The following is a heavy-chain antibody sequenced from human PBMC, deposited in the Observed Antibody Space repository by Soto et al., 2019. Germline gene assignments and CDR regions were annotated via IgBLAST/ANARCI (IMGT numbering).Heavy chain of an antibody. Sequence: QAGGSLRLSCAASGFTFSSYGMHWVRQAPGKGLEWVAVISYDGSNKYYADSVKGRFTISRDNSKNTLYLQMNSLRAEDTAVYYCAKDHERLRLGEPPLSMDVWGQGTTVTVSS. D-gene: IGHD3-16*01. J-gene: IGHJ6*02. CDR3: AKDHERLRLGEPPLSMDV. CDR1: GFTFSSYG. CDR2: ISYDGSNK. V-gene: IGHV3-30*18.